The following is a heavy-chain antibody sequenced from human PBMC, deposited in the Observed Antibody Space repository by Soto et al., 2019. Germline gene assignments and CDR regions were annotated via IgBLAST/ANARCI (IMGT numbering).Heavy chain of an antibody. CDR3: GRLGPNGFDY. CDR1: GYSFTSYW. J-gene: IGHJ4*01. V-gene: IGHV5-51*01. CDR2: IYPGDSSI. Sequence: PGESLKISCKGSGYSFTSYWIGWGRQTPGKGLEWMGFIYPGDSSIRYSPSFTGQVIISADRSRSIAYVQWRSLKSSDTAMYFCGRLGPNGFDYWGHGTLVTVSS.